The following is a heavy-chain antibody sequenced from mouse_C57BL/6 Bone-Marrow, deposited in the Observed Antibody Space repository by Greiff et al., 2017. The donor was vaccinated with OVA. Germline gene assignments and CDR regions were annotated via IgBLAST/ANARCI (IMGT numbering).Heavy chain of an antibody. CDR2: ISYDGSN. D-gene: IGHD2-4*01. CDR1: GYSITSGYY. Sequence: EVQRVESGPGLVKPSQSLSLTCSVTGYSITSGYYWNWIRQFPGNKLEWMGYISYDGSNNYNPSLKNRISITRDTSKNQFFLKLNSVTTEDTATYYCARLGLRRGYYFDYWGQGTTLTVSS. V-gene: IGHV3-6*01. J-gene: IGHJ2*01. CDR3: ARLGLRRGYYFDY.